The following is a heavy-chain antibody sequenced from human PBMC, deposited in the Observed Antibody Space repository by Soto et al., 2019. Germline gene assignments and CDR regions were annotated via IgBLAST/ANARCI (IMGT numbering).Heavy chain of an antibody. J-gene: IGHJ4*02. CDR3: ARKVLRLGALSLQVLGY. V-gene: IGHV3-23*01. Sequence: EVQLLESGGGLVQPGGSLRLSCAASGFTFSSYAMSWVRQAPGKGLEWVSAISGSGGSTYYADSVKGRFTISRDNSKNTLELQMNSLRAKDKDLYYCARKVLRLGALSLQVLGYWGQGTLVTASS. D-gene: IGHD3-16*02. CDR1: GFTFSSYA. CDR2: ISGSGGST.